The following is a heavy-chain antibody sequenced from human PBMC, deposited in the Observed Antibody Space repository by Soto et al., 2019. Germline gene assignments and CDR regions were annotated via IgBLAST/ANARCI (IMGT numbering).Heavy chain of an antibody. V-gene: IGHV1-69*13. J-gene: IGHJ6*02. Sequence: GASVKVSCKASGGTFSSYAISWVRQAPGQGLEWMGGIIPIFGTANYAQKFQGRVTITADESTSTAYMELSSLRSDDTAVYYCARAGKITMVRGSYYYYGMDVWGQGTTVTVSS. CDR3: ARAGKITMVRGSYYYYGMDV. CDR1: GGTFSSYA. CDR2: IIPIFGTA. D-gene: IGHD3-10*01.